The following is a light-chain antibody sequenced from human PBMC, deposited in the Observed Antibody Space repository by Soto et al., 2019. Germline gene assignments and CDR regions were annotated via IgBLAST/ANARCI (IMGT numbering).Light chain of an antibody. V-gene: IGKV1-39*01. Sequence: DIQMTQSPSSLSASVGDRVTITCRASQTIIRYLNWYQQKPGRAPNLLIYAASSLQSGVPSRFSGSGSGTELPLTISSLQPEHFATYYCQQGNRTLFTFGAGTKVEIK. J-gene: IGKJ3*01. CDR3: QQGNRTLFT. CDR1: QTIIRY. CDR2: AAS.